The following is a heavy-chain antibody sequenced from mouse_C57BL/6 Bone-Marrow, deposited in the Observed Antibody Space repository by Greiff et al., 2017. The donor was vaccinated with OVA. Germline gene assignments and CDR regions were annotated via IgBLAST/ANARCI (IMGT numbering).Heavy chain of an antibody. CDR3: ERHEGGYYAAYFDY. CDR2: IYPGDGDT. J-gene: IGHJ2*01. D-gene: IGHD2-3*01. CDR1: GYAFSRSW. Sequence: QVQLKQSGPELVKPGASVKLSCKASGYAFSRSWMHWVKQRPGKGLEWIGRIYPGDGDTNYNGKFKGKATLTAAKSSSTAYMQLSSLTSEDSAVYVGERHEGGYYAAYFDYWGQGTTLTVSS. V-gene: IGHV1-82*01.